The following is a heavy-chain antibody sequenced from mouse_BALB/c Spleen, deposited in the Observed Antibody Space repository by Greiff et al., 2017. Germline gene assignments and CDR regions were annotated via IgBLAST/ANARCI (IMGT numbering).Heavy chain of an antibody. CDR2: ISSGGST. CDR3: ARGNYGSREDFDV. D-gene: IGHD1-1*01. V-gene: IGHV5-6-5*01. CDR1: GFTFSSYA. J-gene: IGHJ1*01. Sequence: EVQRVESGGGLVKPGGSLKLSCAASGFTFSSYAMSWVRQTPEKRLEWVASISSGGSTYYPDSVKGRFTISRDNARNILYLQMSSLRSEDTAMYYCARGNYGSREDFDVWGAGTTVTVSS.